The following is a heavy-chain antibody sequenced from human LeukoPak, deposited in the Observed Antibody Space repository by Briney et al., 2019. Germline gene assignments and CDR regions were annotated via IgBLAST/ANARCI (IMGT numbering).Heavy chain of an antibody. J-gene: IGHJ4*02. V-gene: IGHV1-2*02. CDR1: GYTFTGYC. CDR2: INPNSGDS. Sequence: ASVKVSCKASGYTFTGYCIHWVRQAPGQGLEWMGWINPNSGDSNYAQNFQGRVTMTRDTSISTAYMELSRLRSDDTAVYYCARSVRNGHIDYWGQGTLVTVSS. D-gene: IGHD2-21*01. CDR3: ARSVRNGHIDY.